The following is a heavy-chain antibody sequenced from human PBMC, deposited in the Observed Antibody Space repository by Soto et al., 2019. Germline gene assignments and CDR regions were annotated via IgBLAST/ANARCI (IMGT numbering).Heavy chain of an antibody. J-gene: IGHJ6*03. CDR2: ISGSGGST. V-gene: IGHV3-23*01. Sequence: GGSLRLSCAASGFTFSSYAMSWVRQAPGKGLEWVSAISGSGGSTYYADSVKGRFTISRDNSKNTLYLQMNSLRAEDTAVYYCAKDYLYCSSTSCSNVISYYYYYMDVWGKGTTVTVSS. CDR1: GFTFSSYA. D-gene: IGHD2-2*01. CDR3: AKDYLYCSSTSCSNVISYYYYYMDV.